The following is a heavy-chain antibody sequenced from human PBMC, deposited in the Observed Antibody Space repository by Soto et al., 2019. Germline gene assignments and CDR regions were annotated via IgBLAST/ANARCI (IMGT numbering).Heavy chain of an antibody. D-gene: IGHD3-10*01. CDR3: ASLRISYALDV. CDR2: MNQDGSEK. Sequence: EVQLVESGGGLVQPGGSLRLSCGVSGFTFGDYWMTWVRQAPGKGLEWVANMNQDGSEKFYVDSVKGRFTISRDNAKNSLYLQMSRLRAEDTAVYYCASLRISYALDVWGQGTTVTVSS. J-gene: IGHJ6*02. CDR1: GFTFGDYW. V-gene: IGHV3-7*05.